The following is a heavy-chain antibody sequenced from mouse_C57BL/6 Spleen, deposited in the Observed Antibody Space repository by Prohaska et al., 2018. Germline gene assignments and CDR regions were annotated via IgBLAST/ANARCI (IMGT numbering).Heavy chain of an antibody. CDR3: ATITKDY. V-gene: IGHV1-82*01. Sequence: VKISCKASGYAFSSSWMNWVKQRPGKGLEWIGRIYPGDGDTNYNGKFKGKATLTADKSSSTAYMQLSSLTSEDSAVYFCATITKDYWGQGTTLTVSS. D-gene: IGHD1-2*01. CDR1: GYAFSSSW. CDR2: IYPGDGDT. J-gene: IGHJ2*01.